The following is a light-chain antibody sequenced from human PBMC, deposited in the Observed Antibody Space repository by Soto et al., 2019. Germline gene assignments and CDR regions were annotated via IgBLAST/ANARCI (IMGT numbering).Light chain of an antibody. CDR2: WAA. Sequence: DIVMTQSPDSLAVSLGERATINCKSSQSVLYSTNNKNYLAWYQQKRGQPPKLLIYWAATRESGVPDRFSGSASGTDFTLTISSLQAEDVAVYYCQQYYITPLTFGGGTKVEI. V-gene: IGKV4-1*01. CDR1: QSVLYSTNNKNY. J-gene: IGKJ4*01. CDR3: QQYYITPLT.